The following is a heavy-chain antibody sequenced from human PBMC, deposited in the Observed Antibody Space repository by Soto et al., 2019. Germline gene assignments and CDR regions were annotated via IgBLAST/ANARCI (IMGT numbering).Heavy chain of an antibody. CDR2: IDYSGNI. Sequence: SETLSLTCNASGGSITSSGSAWGWIRQSPGKGLEWIGTIDYSGNIYYIPSLKSRITISVDTSKNQISLKLSSVTAADTAVYYCARHIHNQGFEYYFDSWGKGTLVTVSS. J-gene: IGHJ4*02. CDR1: GGSITSSGSA. D-gene: IGHD1-1*01. CDR3: ARHIHNQGFEYYFDS. V-gene: IGHV4-39*01.